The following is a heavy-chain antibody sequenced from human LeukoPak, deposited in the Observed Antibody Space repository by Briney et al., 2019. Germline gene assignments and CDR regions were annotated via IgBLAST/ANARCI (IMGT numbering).Heavy chain of an antibody. V-gene: IGHV1-2*02. Sequence: ASVKVSCKASGYTLTGYYMHWVRQAPGQGLEWMGWINPNSGVTKYAQKFQGRVTMTRDTSISTAYMELSRLTSDDTAVYYCAKWIGTSGYYFDYWGQGTLVTVSS. CDR1: GYTLTGYY. CDR3: AKWIGTSGYYFDY. D-gene: IGHD1/OR15-1a*01. CDR2: INPNSGVT. J-gene: IGHJ4*02.